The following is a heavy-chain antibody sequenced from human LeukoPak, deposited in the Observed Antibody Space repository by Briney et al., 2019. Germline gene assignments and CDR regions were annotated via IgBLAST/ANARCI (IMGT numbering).Heavy chain of an antibody. CDR1: GGSISSSSYY. D-gene: IGHD5-24*01. Sequence: SETLSLTCTVSGGSISSSSYYWGWIRQPPGKGLEWIGSIYYNGSTYYNPSLKSRVTISVHTSKNQFSLKLSSVTAADTAVYYCARVEMATTDAFDIWGQGTMVSVSS. V-gene: IGHV4-39*01. CDR3: ARVEMATTDAFDI. J-gene: IGHJ3*02. CDR2: IYYNGST.